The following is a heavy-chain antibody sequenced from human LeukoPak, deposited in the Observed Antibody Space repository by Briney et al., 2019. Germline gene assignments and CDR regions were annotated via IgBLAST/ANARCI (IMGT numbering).Heavy chain of an antibody. CDR2: IIPILGIA. Sequence: SVKVSCKASGGTFSSYTISWVRQAPGQGLEWMGRIIPILGIANYAQKFQGRVTITADKSTSTAYMELSSLRSEDTAVYYCARAPSVRGGPGVYWGQGTLVTVSS. V-gene: IGHV1-69*02. CDR1: GGTFSSYT. J-gene: IGHJ4*02. D-gene: IGHD3-10*01. CDR3: ARAPSVRGGPGVY.